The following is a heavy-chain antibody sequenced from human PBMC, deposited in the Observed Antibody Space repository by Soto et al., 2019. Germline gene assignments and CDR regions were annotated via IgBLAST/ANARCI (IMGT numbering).Heavy chain of an antibody. J-gene: IGHJ4*02. CDR1: GSTFSDYP. Sequence: QVQLVESGGGVVQPGRSLSLSCAASGSTFSDYPMHWVRQAPGKGLEWVAVISYDGRVKYYVDSVKGRFTISRDDSKNTLYLQMNSLRVDDTAVYYCARDFIVGAPDYFDYWGQGTLVTVSS. CDR2: ISYDGRVK. V-gene: IGHV3-30*04. D-gene: IGHD1-26*01. CDR3: ARDFIVGAPDYFDY.